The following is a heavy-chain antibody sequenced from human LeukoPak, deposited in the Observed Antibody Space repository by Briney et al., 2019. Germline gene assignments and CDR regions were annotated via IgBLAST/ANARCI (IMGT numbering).Heavy chain of an antibody. CDR3: ATYYGDRGGSGH. V-gene: IGHV4-34*01. J-gene: IGHJ4*02. D-gene: IGHD2-21*01. CDR2: SGNT. CDR1: GGSFSGYY. Sequence: PSETLSLTCAVYGGSFSGYYWSWIRQPPGKGLEWIGYSGNTNYSPSLNSRVTISVDTSKNQFSLRLTSVTAADTAVYFCATYYGDRGGSGHWGQGTLVTVSS.